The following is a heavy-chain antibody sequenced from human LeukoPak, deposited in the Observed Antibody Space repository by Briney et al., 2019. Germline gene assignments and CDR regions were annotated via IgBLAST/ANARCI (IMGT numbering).Heavy chain of an antibody. CDR3: ARKGIGSSRYQNMDV. V-gene: IGHV3-23*01. CDR1: GFTFSSYA. J-gene: IGHJ6*03. Sequence: GGSLRLSCAASGFTFSSYAMSWVRQAPGKGPEWVLTISIDGGRTYYADSVKGRFTVSRDTSKNTLYLQMNSLRAEDTAVYYCARKGIGSSRYQNMDVWGKGTTVTVSS. D-gene: IGHD6-25*01. CDR2: ISIDGGRT.